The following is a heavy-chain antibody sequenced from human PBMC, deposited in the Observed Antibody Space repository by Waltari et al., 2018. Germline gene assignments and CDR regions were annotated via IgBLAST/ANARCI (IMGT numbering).Heavy chain of an antibody. Sequence: EVQLVESGGGLVQPGGSLRLSCAASGFTFSSYAMSWVRQAPGKGLGGVSVISGSGGSTYDAASVKGRFTISRDNSKNTLYLQMNSLRAEDTAVYYCAKDRGIAVAGTASWGQGTLVTVSS. J-gene: IGHJ5*02. CDR3: AKDRGIAVAGTAS. V-gene: IGHV3-23*04. CDR2: ISGSGGST. CDR1: GFTFSSYA. D-gene: IGHD6-19*01.